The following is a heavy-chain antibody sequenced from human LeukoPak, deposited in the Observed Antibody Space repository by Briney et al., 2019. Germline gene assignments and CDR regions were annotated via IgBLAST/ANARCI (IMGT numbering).Heavy chain of an antibody. V-gene: IGHV1-2*02. CDR2: INPNSGGT. D-gene: IGHD5-12*01. CDR1: GYTFTSYY. J-gene: IGHJ4*02. CDR3: ARDRAIDGYTEYYFDY. Sequence: ASVKVSCKASGYTFTSYYMHWVRQAPGQGLEWMGWINPNSGGTNYAQKFQGRVTMTRDTSISTAYMELSRLRSDDTAVYYCARDRAIDGYTEYYFDYWGQGTLVTVSS.